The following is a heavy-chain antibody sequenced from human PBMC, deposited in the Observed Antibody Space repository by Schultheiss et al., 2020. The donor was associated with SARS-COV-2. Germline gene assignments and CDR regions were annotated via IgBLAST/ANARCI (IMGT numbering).Heavy chain of an antibody. Sequence: ASVKVSCKASGYTFTSYYMHWVRQAPGQGLEWMGIINPSGGSTSYAQKFQGRVTMTRDTSISTAYMELSRLRSDDTAVYYCARGRSHIVVVPAASQYYFDYWGQGTLVTVSS. CDR1: GYTFTSYY. D-gene: IGHD2-2*01. V-gene: IGHV1-46*01. J-gene: IGHJ4*02. CDR2: INPSGGST. CDR3: ARGRSHIVVVPAASQYYFDY.